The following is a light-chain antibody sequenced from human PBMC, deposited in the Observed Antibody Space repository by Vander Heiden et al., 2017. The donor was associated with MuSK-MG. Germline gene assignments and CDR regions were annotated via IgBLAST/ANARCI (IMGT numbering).Light chain of an antibody. CDR2: FDS. CDR1: NIGSKS. V-gene: IGLV3-21*04. J-gene: IGLJ2*01. CDR3: QVWDGSNDPMV. Sequence: SYVLTQPPSVSLAPGKTATITCGGTNIGSKSVHWYQRKPGQAPVLVMYFDSDRPSGIPERFSGSNSGNTATLTISRVEAGDEADYYCQVWDGSNDPMVFGGGTKLTVL.